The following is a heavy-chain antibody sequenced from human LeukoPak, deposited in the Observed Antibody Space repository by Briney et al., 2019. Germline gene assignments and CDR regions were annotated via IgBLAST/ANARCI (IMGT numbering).Heavy chain of an antibody. D-gene: IGHD2-21*02. CDR2: ISGSGGTT. CDR3: AKSYCGGDCYRSRFDY. J-gene: IGHJ4*02. Sequence: GGSLRLSCAVSGFTFTSYAMSWVRQAPGKGLEWVSTISGSGGTTYYADSVKGRFTISRDNSKNTLYLQMNSLRAEDTVLYYCAKSYCGGDCYRSRFDYWGQGTLVTVSS. CDR1: GFTFTSYA. V-gene: IGHV3-23*01.